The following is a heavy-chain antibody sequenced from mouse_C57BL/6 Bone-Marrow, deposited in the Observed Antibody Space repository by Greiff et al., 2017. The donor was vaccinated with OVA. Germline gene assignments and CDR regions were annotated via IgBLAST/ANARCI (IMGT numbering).Heavy chain of an antibody. V-gene: IGHV5-4*03. D-gene: IGHD1-1*01. J-gene: IGHJ3*01. Sequence: EVKLMESGGGLVKPGGSLKLSCAASGFTFSSYAMSWVRQTPEKRLEWVATISDGGSYTYYPDNVKGRFTISRDNAKNNLYLQMSHLKSEDTAMYYCARGYYGSSPFAYWGQGTLVTVSA. CDR2: ISDGGSYT. CDR1: GFTFSSYA. CDR3: ARGYYGSSPFAY.